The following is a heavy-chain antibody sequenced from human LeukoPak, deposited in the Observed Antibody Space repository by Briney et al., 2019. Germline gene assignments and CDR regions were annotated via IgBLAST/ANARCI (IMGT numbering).Heavy chain of an antibody. Sequence: GGSLRLSCAASGFTFADYAMHWVRQAPGKGLEWVSLISGYGGSTYYADSVKGRFTISRDNSKTSLYLQMSSLRTEDTALYYCAKAPGFCSTTSCPGDHWGQGTLVTVSS. CDR2: ISGYGGST. V-gene: IGHV3-43*02. CDR1: GFTFADYA. D-gene: IGHD2-2*01. J-gene: IGHJ4*02. CDR3: AKAPGFCSTTSCPGDH.